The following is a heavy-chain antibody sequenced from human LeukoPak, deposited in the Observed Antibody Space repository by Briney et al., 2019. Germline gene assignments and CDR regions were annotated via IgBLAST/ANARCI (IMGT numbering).Heavy chain of an antibody. Sequence: GASVKVSCKASGYTFTSYYMHWVRQAPGQGLEWMGIINPSGGSTSYAQKFQGRVTITRDTSASTAYMELSSLRSEDTAVYYCARDRQWLPRAHAFDIWGQGTMVTVSS. J-gene: IGHJ3*02. CDR3: ARDRQWLPRAHAFDI. CDR2: INPSGGST. D-gene: IGHD6-19*01. CDR1: GYTFTSYY. V-gene: IGHV1-46*01.